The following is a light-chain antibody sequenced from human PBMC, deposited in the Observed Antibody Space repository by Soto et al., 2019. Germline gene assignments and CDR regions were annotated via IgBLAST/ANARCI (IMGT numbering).Light chain of an antibody. CDR3: ETCDSNTHTV. V-gene: IGLV4-60*02. Sequence: QAVVTQSSSASASLGSSVKLTCTLSSGHSSYIIAWHQQQPGKAPRYLMKLEGSGSYNKGSGVPDRFSGSSSGADRYLTISNLQVEDEAYYYCETCDSNTHTVFGGGTKLTVL. J-gene: IGLJ3*02. CDR1: SGHSSYI. CDR2: LEGSGSY.